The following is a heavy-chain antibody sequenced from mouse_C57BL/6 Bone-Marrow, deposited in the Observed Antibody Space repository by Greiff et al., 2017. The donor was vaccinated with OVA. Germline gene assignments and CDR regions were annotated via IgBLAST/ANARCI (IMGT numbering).Heavy chain of an antibody. V-gene: IGHV1-75*01. CDR3: ARDFYYGSSYDFDV. D-gene: IGHD1-1*01. Sequence: VQLRPGQGLEWIGWIFPGSGSTYYNEKFKGKATLTVDKSSSTAYMLLSSLTSEDSAVYFCARDFYYGSSYDFDVWGTGTTVTVSS. J-gene: IGHJ1*03. CDR2: IFPGSGST.